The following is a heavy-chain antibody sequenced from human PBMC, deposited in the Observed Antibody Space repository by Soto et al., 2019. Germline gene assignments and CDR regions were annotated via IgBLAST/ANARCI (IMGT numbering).Heavy chain of an antibody. CDR1: GFTFSSYG. CDR2: ISYDGSNK. Sequence: PGGSLRLSCAASGFTFSSYGMHWVRQAPGKGLEWVAVISYDGSNKYYADSVKGRFTISRDNSKNTLYLQMNSLRAEDTAVYYCAKEGSSGWYEKNFDYWGQGTLVTVSS. V-gene: IGHV3-30*18. J-gene: IGHJ4*02. CDR3: AKEGSSGWYEKNFDY. D-gene: IGHD6-19*01.